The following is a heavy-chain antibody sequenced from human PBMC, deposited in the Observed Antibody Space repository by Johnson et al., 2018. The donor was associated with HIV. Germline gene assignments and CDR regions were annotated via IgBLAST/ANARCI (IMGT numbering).Heavy chain of an antibody. CDR2: ISYDGSNE. D-gene: IGHD3-16*01. CDR3: ARALGGGATSDDAFDI. Sequence: QVQLVESGGGVVQPGRSLRLSCAASGFTFRDYAMHWVRQAPGKGLEWVTVISYDGSNEYYADSVKGRFTISRDNSKNTLYLQMNSLRTEDTAVYYCARALGGGATSDDAFDIWGQGTMVTVSS. CDR1: GFTFRDYA. V-gene: IGHV3-30-3*01. J-gene: IGHJ3*02.